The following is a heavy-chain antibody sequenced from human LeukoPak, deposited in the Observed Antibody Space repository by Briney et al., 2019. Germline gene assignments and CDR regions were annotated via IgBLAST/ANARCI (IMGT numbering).Heavy chain of an antibody. V-gene: IGHV1-46*01. D-gene: IGHD3-22*01. CDR2: VNPSGGST. J-gene: IGHJ4*02. CDR1: GYTFTSYY. Sequence: GASVKVSCKASGYTFTSYYMHWVRQAPGQGLEWMGIVNPSGGSTSYAQKFQGRVTMTRDTSTSTVYMELSSLRSEDTAVYYCARAVYYDSSGRSADFDYWGQGTLVTVSS. CDR3: ARAVYYDSSGRSADFDY.